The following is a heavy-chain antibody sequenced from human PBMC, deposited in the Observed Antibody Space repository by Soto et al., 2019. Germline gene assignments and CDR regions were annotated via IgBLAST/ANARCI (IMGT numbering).Heavy chain of an antibody. CDR3: ARDRRRNIVVVVAATRYYYGMDV. D-gene: IGHD2-15*01. Sequence: QVQLVQSGAEVKKPGSSVKVSCKASGGTFGSYAISWVRQAPGQGLEWMGGIIPIFGTANYAQKFQGRVTITADESTSTAYMELSSLRSEDTAVYYCARDRRRNIVVVVAATRYYYGMDVWGQGTTVTVSS. J-gene: IGHJ6*02. V-gene: IGHV1-69*01. CDR2: IIPIFGTA. CDR1: GGTFGSYA.